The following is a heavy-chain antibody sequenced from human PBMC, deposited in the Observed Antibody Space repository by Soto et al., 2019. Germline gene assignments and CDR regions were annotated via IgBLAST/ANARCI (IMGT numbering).Heavy chain of an antibody. D-gene: IGHD6-6*01. V-gene: IGHV1-69*13. CDR1: GGTFSSYA. CDR3: ERGMGIAARAYYHGMDV. Sequence: GASVKVSCKASGGTFSSYAISWVRQAPGQGLEWMGGIIPIFGTANYAQKFQGRVTITADESTSTAYMELSSLRSEDTAVYYCERGMGIAARAYYHGMDVWGQGTTVTVSS. CDR2: IIPIFGTA. J-gene: IGHJ6*02.